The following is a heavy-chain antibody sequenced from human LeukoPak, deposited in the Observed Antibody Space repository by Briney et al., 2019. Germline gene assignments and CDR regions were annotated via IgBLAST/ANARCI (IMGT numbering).Heavy chain of an antibody. Sequence: GESLKISCKGSGYSFTSYWIGWVRQMPGKGLEWMGIIYPGDSDTRYSPSFQGQVTTSADKSISTAYLQWSSLKASDTAMYYCARRDGSGSYRDYNWFDPWGQGTLVTVPS. CDR3: ARRDGSGSYRDYNWFDP. D-gene: IGHD3-10*01. J-gene: IGHJ5*02. CDR1: GYSFTSYW. V-gene: IGHV5-51*01. CDR2: IYPGDSDT.